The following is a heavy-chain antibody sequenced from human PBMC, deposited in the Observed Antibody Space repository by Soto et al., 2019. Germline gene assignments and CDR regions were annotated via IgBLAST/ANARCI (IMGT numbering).Heavy chain of an antibody. CDR3: ARNPTDSYGMDV. CDR1: GFTFSSYG. CDR2: IWYDGSNK. V-gene: IGHV3-33*01. Sequence: PGGSLRLSFAASGFTFSSYGMHWVRQAPGKGLEWVAVIWYDGSNKYYADSVKGRFTISRDNSKNTLYLQMNSLRAEDTAVYYCARNPTDSYGMDVWGQGTTVTVSS. J-gene: IGHJ6*02.